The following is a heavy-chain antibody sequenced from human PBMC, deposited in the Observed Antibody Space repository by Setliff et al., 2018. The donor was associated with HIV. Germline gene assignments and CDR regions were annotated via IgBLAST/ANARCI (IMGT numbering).Heavy chain of an antibody. Sequence: SETLSLTCTVSGGSISASSHSWGWIRQSPGKGLEWVGHINHSRSTFYNPSLKNRVTMSIDTSKNQFSLKLTSVTAADTSVYFCASRLPLSSGSAFAYWGQGTLVTAPQ. V-gene: IGHV4-39*01. CDR1: GGSISASSHS. CDR2: INHSRST. J-gene: IGHJ4*02. D-gene: IGHD3-10*01. CDR3: ASRLPLSSGSAFAY.